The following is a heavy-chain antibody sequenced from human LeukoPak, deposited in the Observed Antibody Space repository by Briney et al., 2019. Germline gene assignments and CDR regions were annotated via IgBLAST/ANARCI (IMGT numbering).Heavy chain of an antibody. CDR3: ARSFSGSPRWVSYYYYYMDV. J-gene: IGHJ6*03. D-gene: IGHD1-26*01. CDR2: IHYSGST. V-gene: IGHV4-39*07. CDR1: GGSISSSSYY. Sequence: SETLSLTCTVSGGSISSSSYYWGWIRQPPGKGLEWIGSIHYSGSTYYNPSLKSRVTISVDTSKNQFSLKLSSVTAADTAVYYCARSFSGSPRWVSYYYYYMDVWGKGTTVTVSS.